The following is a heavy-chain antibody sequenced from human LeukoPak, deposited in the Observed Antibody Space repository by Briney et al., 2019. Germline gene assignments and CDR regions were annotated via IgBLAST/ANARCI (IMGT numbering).Heavy chain of an antibody. V-gene: IGHV4-34*01. CDR2: INHSGST. D-gene: IGHD6-13*01. CDR1: GGSFSGYY. CDR3: AIQPQYSSSSHWFDP. Sequence: SETLSLTCAVYGGSFSGYYWSWIRQPPGKGLEWIGEINHSGSTNYNPSLKSRVTILVDTSKNQFSLKLSSVTAADTAVYYCAIQPQYSSSSHWFDPWGQGTLVTVSS. J-gene: IGHJ5*02.